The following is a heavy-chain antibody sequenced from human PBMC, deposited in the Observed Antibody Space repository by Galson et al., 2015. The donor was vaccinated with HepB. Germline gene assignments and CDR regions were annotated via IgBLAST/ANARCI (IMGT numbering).Heavy chain of an antibody. D-gene: IGHD3-10*01. Sequence: SLRLSCAASGFNFGNYAMTWFRQAPGKGLEWVGFIRIKAFGGTTEYAASVKGRFTISRDDLKSIAYLQMNSLKTEDTAVYYCTRGGPHYYGSGSYHKSESCDYWGQGTLVTVSS. CDR1: GFNFGNYA. CDR2: IRIKAFGGTT. CDR3: TRGGPHYYGSGSYHKSESCDY. J-gene: IGHJ4*02. V-gene: IGHV3-49*03.